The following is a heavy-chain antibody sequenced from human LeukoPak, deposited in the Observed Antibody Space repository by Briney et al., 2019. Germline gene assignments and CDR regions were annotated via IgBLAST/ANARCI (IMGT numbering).Heavy chain of an antibody. CDR1: GFSFSGSD. J-gene: IGHJ4*02. Sequence: GGSLRLSRAASGFSFSGSDMHWVRQASGKGLEWVGRITTKARNYAPAYGASVKGRFTVSRDDSKNTAYLQMNSLKTEDTALYYCTTYISGHYWGQGTLVTVSS. V-gene: IGHV3-73*01. D-gene: IGHD6-19*01. CDR2: ITTKARNYAP. CDR3: TTYISGHY.